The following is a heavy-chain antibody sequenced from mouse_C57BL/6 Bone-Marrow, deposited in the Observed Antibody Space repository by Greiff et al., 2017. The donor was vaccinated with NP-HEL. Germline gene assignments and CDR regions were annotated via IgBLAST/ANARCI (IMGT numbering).Heavy chain of an antibody. CDR2: INPNNGGT. Sequence: VQLQQSGPELVKPGASVKISCKASGYTFTDYYMNWVKQSHGKSLEWIGDINPNNGGTSYNQKFKGTATLTVDKSSSTAYMELRSLTSEDSAVYYCASDYYGSSYDYFDYWGQGTTLTVSS. D-gene: IGHD1-1*01. J-gene: IGHJ2*01. CDR3: ASDYYGSSYDYFDY. CDR1: GYTFTDYY. V-gene: IGHV1-26*01.